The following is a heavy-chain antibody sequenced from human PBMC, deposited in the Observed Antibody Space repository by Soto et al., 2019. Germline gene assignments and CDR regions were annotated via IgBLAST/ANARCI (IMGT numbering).Heavy chain of an antibody. V-gene: IGHV4-34*01. Sequence: NPSETLSLTCAVYGGSFSGYYWSWIRQPPGKGLEWIGEINHSGSTNYNPSLKSRVTIAVDTSKNQFSLKLSSVTAADAAVYYCARIAAAGTYYYYYGMDVWGQGTTVTVSS. J-gene: IGHJ6*02. CDR2: INHSGST. D-gene: IGHD6-13*01. CDR3: ARIAAAGTYYYYYGMDV. CDR1: GGSFSGYY.